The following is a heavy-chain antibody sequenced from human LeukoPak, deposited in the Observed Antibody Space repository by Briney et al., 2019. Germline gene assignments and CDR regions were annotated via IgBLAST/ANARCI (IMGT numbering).Heavy chain of an antibody. CDR2: IYTSGST. CDR3: ARGIGYCSGGSCYGNTAYYYYGMDV. D-gene: IGHD2-15*01. Sequence: SETLSLTCTVSGGSISSGSYYWSWIRQPAGKGLEWIGRIYTSGSTNYNPSLKSRVTISVDTSKNQFSLKLSSVTAEDTAVYYCARGIGYCSGGSCYGNTAYYYYGMDVWGQGTTVTVSS. CDR1: GGSISSGSYY. V-gene: IGHV4-61*02. J-gene: IGHJ6*02.